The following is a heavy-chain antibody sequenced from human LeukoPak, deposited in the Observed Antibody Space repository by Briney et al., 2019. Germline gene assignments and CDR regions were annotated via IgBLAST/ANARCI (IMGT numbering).Heavy chain of an antibody. D-gene: IGHD3-10*01. Sequence: SETLSLTCNVSSGSFKSRNYFWGWIRQPPGKGLEWIGNLHHSGGIYYNPSLKSRVTISGDTSKDQFSLKLNSVTAADTAVYYCARGPRGYGSGSYFAYWGQGTLVTVSS. V-gene: IGHV4-39*01. J-gene: IGHJ4*02. CDR2: LHHSGGI. CDR1: SGSFKSRNYF. CDR3: ARGPRGYGSGSYFAY.